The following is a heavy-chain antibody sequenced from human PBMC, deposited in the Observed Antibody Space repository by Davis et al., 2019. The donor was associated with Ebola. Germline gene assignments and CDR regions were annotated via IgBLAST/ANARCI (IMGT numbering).Heavy chain of an antibody. CDR1: GYTFTSYG. D-gene: IGHD3-16*01. CDR2: MNSDSGNS. Sequence: ASVKVSCQASGYTFTSYGISWVRQAPGQGPEWMGWMNSDSGNSGSAQKFQGRINMIRDTSTNTAYMELNSLRVDDTAIYYCARRGSKAYWYLDLWGRGTLVTVSS. V-gene: IGHV1-18*04. CDR3: ARRGSKAYWYLDL. J-gene: IGHJ2*01.